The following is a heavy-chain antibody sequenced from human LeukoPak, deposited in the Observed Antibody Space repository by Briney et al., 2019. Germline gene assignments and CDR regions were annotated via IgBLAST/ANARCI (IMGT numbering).Heavy chain of an antibody. Sequence: TGGSPRLSCATSGFTFSSYAMSWVRQAPGKGLEWVSAISGSGAATYYADSVKVRFTISRDNSKNTLYLQMNSLRAEDTAIYYCAKTGNNNEGSFDFWGQGTLVTVSS. J-gene: IGHJ4*02. CDR2: ISGSGAAT. V-gene: IGHV3-23*01. D-gene: IGHD1/OR15-1a*01. CDR1: GFTFSSYA. CDR3: AKTGNNNEGSFDF.